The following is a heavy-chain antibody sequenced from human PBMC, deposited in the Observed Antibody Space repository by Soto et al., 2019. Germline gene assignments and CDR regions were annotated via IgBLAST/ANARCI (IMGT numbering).Heavy chain of an antibody. Sequence: SETLSLTCAVSGGSISSSNWWRWVRQPPGKGLEWIGEIYHSGSTNYNPSLKSRVTISVDKSKNQFSLKLSSVTAADTAVYYCASSLQDSSSWYRGYYYGMDVWGQGTTVTVSS. J-gene: IGHJ6*02. CDR3: ASSLQDSSSWYRGYYYGMDV. CDR1: GGSISSSNW. D-gene: IGHD6-13*01. V-gene: IGHV4-4*02. CDR2: IYHSGST.